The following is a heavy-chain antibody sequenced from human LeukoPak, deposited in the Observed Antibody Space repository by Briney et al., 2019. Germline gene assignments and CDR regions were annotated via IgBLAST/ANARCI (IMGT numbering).Heavy chain of an antibody. J-gene: IGHJ4*02. V-gene: IGHV3-74*01. D-gene: IGHD6-13*01. Sequence: GGSLRLSCAASGFTFSSYWMHWVRQAPGKGLGWVSRINSDGSSTSYADSVKGRFTISRDNAKNTLYLQMNSLRAEDTAVYYCARSKYSSSWLDYWGQGTLVTVSS. CDR2: INSDGSST. CDR1: GFTFSSYW. CDR3: ARSKYSSSWLDY.